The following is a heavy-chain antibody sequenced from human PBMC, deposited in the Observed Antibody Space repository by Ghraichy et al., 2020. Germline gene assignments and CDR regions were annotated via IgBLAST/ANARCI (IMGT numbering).Heavy chain of an antibody. CDR2: IIPIFGTA. J-gene: IGHJ4*02. CDR3: ARGSPSGRRWLQYFDY. Sequence: SVNVSCKASGGTFSSYAISWVRQAPGQGLEWMGGIIPIFGTANYAQKFQGRVTITADESTSTAYMELSSLRSEDTAVYYCARGSPSGRRWLQYFDYWGQGTLVTVSS. CDR1: GGTFSSYA. V-gene: IGHV1-69*13. D-gene: IGHD5-24*01.